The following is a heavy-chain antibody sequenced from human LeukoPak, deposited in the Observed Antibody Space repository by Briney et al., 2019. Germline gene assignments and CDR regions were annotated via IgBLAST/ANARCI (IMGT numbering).Heavy chain of an antibody. J-gene: IGHJ4*02. V-gene: IGHV4-39*01. D-gene: IGHD3-16*01. CDR3: ARGGSRLTTAGDLDY. CDR1: GGSISSSRYY. CDR2: IYYSGST. Sequence: SETLSLTCTVSGGSISSSRYYWGWIRQPPGKGLEWIGSIYYSGSTYYNPSLKSRVTISVDTSRNQFSLKLSSVTAADTAVYYCARGGSRLTTAGDLDYWGQGTLVTVSS.